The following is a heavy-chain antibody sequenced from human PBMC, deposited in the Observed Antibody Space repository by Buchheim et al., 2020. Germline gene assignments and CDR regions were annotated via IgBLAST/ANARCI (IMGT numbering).Heavy chain of an antibody. V-gene: IGHV3-7*04. CDR3: VRASSTVRAYYYGMDV. CDR2: IKQDGSEK. Sequence: EVQLVESGGVLVQPGGSLRLSCAASGFMFSTYWMSWVRQAPGKGLECVANIKQDGSEKNYVDSVEGRFTISRDNAKNSLDLQMNSLRVEDTGVYFCVRASSTVRAYYYGMDVWGQGTT. D-gene: IGHD4-11*01. J-gene: IGHJ6*02. CDR1: GFMFSTYW.